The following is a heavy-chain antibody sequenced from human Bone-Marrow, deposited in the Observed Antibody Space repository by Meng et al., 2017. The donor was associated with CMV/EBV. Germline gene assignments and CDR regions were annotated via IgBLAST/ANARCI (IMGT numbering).Heavy chain of an antibody. V-gene: IGHV3-53*01. CDR1: GFSVSSNY. J-gene: IGHJ4*01. CDR2: IYSGGST. Sequence: GESLKISCAASGFSVSSNYMSWVRQAPGKGLEWVSVIYSGGSTYYTDSVKGRFTLSRDNSKNTLYLQMNSLRAEDTAVYYCARGGSGWYGGVFDYWGHGTLVTGYS. D-gene: IGHD6-19*01. CDR3: ARGGSGWYGGVFDY.